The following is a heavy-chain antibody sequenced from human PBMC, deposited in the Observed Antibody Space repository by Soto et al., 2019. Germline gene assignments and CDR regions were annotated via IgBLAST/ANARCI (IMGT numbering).Heavy chain of an antibody. V-gene: IGHV4-30-4*01. CDR3: ASYDSSGYYPSYYFDY. Sequence: TLSLTCTVSGGSISSGDYYWSWIRQPPGKGLEWIGYIYYSGSTYYDPSLKSRVTISVDTSKNQFSLKLSSVTAADTAVYYCASYDSSGYYPSYYFDYWGQGTLVTVSS. CDR1: GGSISSGDYY. J-gene: IGHJ4*02. CDR2: IYYSGST. D-gene: IGHD3-22*01.